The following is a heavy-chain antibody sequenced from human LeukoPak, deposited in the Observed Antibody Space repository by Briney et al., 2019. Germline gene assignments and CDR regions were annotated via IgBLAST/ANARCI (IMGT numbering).Heavy chain of an antibody. CDR3: VNLGYSD. Sequence: GGSLRLSCAASGFTFSSYWMSWVRQAPGKGLEWVATIKNDGSGKYYVDSVKGRFTLSRDNAKNSVYLQMNSLRVEDTAVYYCVNLGYSDGGQGTLVTVSS. J-gene: IGHJ4*02. V-gene: IGHV3-7*01. D-gene: IGHD5-12*01. CDR2: IKNDGSGK. CDR1: GFTFSSYW.